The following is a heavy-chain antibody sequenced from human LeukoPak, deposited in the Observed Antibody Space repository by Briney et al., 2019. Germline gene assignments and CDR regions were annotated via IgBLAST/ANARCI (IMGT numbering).Heavy chain of an antibody. CDR2: FDPEDGET. D-gene: IGHD3/OR15-3a*01. Sequence: ASVKVSCKVSGYTLTELSMHWVRQAPGKGLEWMGGFDPEDGETIYAQKFQGRVTMTEDTSTDTAYMELSSLRAEDTAVYYCAKGRTGYDAFDIWGQGTMVTVSS. CDR1: GYTLTELS. V-gene: IGHV1-24*01. CDR3: AKGRTGYDAFDI. J-gene: IGHJ3*02.